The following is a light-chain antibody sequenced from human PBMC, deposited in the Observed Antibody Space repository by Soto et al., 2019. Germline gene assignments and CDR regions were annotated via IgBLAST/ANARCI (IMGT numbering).Light chain of an antibody. CDR2: EVT. J-gene: IGLJ1*01. Sequence: QSALTQPASVSGSPGQSNAISCTGTSSDVGTYDYVSWYQQYPDKAPKLIIYEVTQRPSGVSNRFSGSKSGNTASLTISGLQAEDEADYYCSSHTSVNTRVFGTGTKLTVL. CDR3: SSHTSVNTRV. V-gene: IGLV2-14*01. CDR1: SSDVGTYDY.